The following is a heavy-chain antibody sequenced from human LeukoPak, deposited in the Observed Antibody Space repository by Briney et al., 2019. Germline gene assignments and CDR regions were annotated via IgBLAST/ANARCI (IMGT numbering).Heavy chain of an antibody. J-gene: IGHJ6*02. CDR1: GGSISSYY. CDR2: IYYSGST. V-gene: IGHV4-59*08. Sequence: SETLSLTCTVSGGSISSYYWNWIRQPPGKGLEWIGYIYYSGSTNYNPSLKSRVTISVDTSKNQFSLKLSSMTAADTAVYYCARQDVVVITAATYYYGMDVWGQGTTVTVSS. D-gene: IGHD2-2*01. CDR3: ARQDVVVITAATYYYGMDV.